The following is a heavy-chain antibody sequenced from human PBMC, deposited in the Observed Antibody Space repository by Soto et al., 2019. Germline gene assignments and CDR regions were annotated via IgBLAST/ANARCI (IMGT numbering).Heavy chain of an antibody. CDR3: EGSHSRRLDY. D-gene: IGHD3-10*01. CDR2: INHSGST. Sequence: QVQLQQWGAGLLKPSETLSLTCAVYGGSFSGYYWCWIRQPPGKGLEWIGEINHSGSTPYNPSLKNRVTISVDTAKNPGSLKLSSVSAADTAVYYWEGSHSRRLDYWGQVTLVAVSA. CDR1: GGSFSGYY. J-gene: IGHJ4*02. V-gene: IGHV4-34*01.